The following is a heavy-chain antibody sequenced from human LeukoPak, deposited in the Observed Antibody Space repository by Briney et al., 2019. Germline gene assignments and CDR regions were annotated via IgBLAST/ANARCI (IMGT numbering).Heavy chain of an antibody. CDR3: ARDDDYGSGTYMDV. Sequence: ASVKVSCKTSGYTFTGYYIHWVRQAPGQGLEWMGWIRPNSGGTKYAQKFQGRVTMTRDTSISTAYMELDRLRSDDTAVYYCARDDDYGSGTYMDVWGKGTTVTVS. CDR1: GYTFTGYY. CDR2: IRPNSGGT. J-gene: IGHJ6*03. V-gene: IGHV1-2*02. D-gene: IGHD3-10*01.